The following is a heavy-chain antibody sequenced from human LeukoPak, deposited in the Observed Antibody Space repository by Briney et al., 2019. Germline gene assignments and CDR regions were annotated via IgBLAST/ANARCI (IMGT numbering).Heavy chain of an antibody. J-gene: IGHJ4*02. D-gene: IGHD4-11*01. CDR3: ARGAVTNFDY. CDR2: IYYSGST. Sequence: VKPSETLSLTCTVSGGSISSYYWSWIRQPPGKGLEWIGYIYYSGSTNYNPSLKSRVTISVDTSKNQFSLKLSSVTATDTAVYCCARGAVTNFDYWGQGTLVTVSS. V-gene: IGHV4-59*01. CDR1: GGSISSYY.